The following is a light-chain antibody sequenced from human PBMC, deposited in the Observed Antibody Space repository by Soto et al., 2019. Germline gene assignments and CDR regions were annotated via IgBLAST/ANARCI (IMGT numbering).Light chain of an antibody. J-gene: IGKJ5*01. Sequence: QMTQSPSTLSASLGDRLTITCRASQSISRWLEWYQQKPGKAPRLLIYKASSLESGVPLRFRGSGSGTEFTLTISSLQPDDFETYYCQHYNSYAITFGQGTRLEIK. CDR3: QHYNSYAIT. CDR2: KAS. V-gene: IGKV1-5*03. CDR1: QSISRW.